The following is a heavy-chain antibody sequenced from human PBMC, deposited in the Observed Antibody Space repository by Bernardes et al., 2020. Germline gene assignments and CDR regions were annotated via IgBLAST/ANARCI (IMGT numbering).Heavy chain of an antibody. J-gene: IGHJ4*02. Sequence: GGSLRLSCAASGFTFRSYIMNWVRQAPGKGLEWVSSISSSSSYIYYADSVKGRFTISRDNAKNSLYLQMNSLRAEDTAVYYCARVPGYCSGGSCEGYYFDYWGQGTLVTVSS. CDR2: ISSSSSYI. CDR1: GFTFRSYI. D-gene: IGHD2-15*01. V-gene: IGHV3-21*01. CDR3: ARVPGYCSGGSCEGYYFDY.